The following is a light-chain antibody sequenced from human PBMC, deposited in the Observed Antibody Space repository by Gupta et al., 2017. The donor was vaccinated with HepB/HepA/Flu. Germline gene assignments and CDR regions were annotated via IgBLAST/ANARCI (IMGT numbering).Light chain of an antibody. CDR3: QQCDSDPLT. V-gene: IGKV4-1*01. CDR1: QSVLFRSNNKHY. J-gene: IGKJ4*01. Sequence: DIVMTQSPDSLSVSLGERATINCRSSQSVLFRSNNKHYLTWYQQKPGQPPKLLIYWASTRESGVPDRFSGSGSGTDFTLTINSLQAEDVAVYYCQQCDSDPLTFGGGTKVEIK. CDR2: WAS.